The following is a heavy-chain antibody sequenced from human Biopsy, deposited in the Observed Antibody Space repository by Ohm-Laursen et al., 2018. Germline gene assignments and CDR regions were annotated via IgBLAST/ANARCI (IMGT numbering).Heavy chain of an antibody. CDR2: ISPSGATT. CDR3: ARAGVGSDGTDSYYYGMDV. Sequence: SVKVSCKVSGNTFATYHIHWVRQAPGQGLEWMGVISPSGATTSFSQKFQGRITMTRDTSTGTVYMDLNSLGSEDTAVYYCARAGVGSDGTDSYYYGMDVWGPGTTVTVSS. D-gene: IGHD5-24*01. V-gene: IGHV1-46*01. J-gene: IGHJ6*02. CDR1: GNTFATYH.